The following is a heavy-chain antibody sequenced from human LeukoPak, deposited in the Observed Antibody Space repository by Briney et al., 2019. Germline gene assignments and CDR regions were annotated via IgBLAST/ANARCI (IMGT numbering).Heavy chain of an antibody. J-gene: IGHJ4*02. CDR3: ARDYYYDSSGYVY. V-gene: IGHV3-7*01. D-gene: IGHD3-22*01. Sequence: GGSLRLSCAASGFTFSRYWVSWVRQAPGKGLEWVANIKQDGSEKYYVESVKGRFTISRDNAKNTLYLQMNSLRAEDTAVYYCARDYYYDSSGYVYWGQGTLVTVSS. CDR1: GFTFSRYW. CDR2: IKQDGSEK.